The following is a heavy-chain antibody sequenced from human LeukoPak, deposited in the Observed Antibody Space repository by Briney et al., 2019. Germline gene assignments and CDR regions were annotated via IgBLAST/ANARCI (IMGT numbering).Heavy chain of an antibody. J-gene: IGHJ4*02. CDR1: GFTFSTFA. D-gene: IGHD6-19*01. CDR2: ISGSADTT. Sequence: GGSLRLSCAASGFTFSTFAMNWVRQAPGKGLEWVSAISGSADTTYYADPVKGRFSISRDNSKNTVYLQMNSLRTEDTAVYYCAKGGGWLYYFDYWGQGTLVTVSS. CDR3: AKGGGWLYYFDY. V-gene: IGHV3-23*01.